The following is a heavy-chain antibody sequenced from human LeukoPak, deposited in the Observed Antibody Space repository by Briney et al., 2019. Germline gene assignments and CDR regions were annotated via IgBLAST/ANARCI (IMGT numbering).Heavy chain of an antibody. CDR3: ARRVVAATRRAFDI. CDR1: GGSISSSSYY. Sequence: PSETLSLTCTVSGGSISSSSYYWGWIRQPPGKGLEWIGSIYYSGSTYYNPSLKSRVTISVDTSKNQFSLKLSSVTAADTAVYYCARRVVAATRRAFDIWGQGTMVTVSS. D-gene: IGHD2-15*01. V-gene: IGHV4-39*01. J-gene: IGHJ3*02. CDR2: IYYSGST.